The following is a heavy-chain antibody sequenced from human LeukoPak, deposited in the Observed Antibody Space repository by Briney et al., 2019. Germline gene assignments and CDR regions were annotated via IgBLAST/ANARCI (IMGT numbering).Heavy chain of an antibody. CDR3: ARLIAAAGTLDY. CDR1: GGSISSYY. J-gene: IGHJ4*02. V-gene: IGHV4-59*08. CDR2: IYYSGST. Sequence: ETLSLTCTVSGGSISSYYWSWIRQPPGKGLEWIGYIYYSGSTNYNPSLKSRVTISVDTSKNQFSLKLSSVTAADTAVYYCARLIAAAGTLDYWGQGTLVTVSS. D-gene: IGHD6-13*01.